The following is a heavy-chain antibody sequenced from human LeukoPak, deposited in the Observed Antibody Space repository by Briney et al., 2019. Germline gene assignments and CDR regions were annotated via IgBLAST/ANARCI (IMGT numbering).Heavy chain of an antibody. Sequence: PSETLSLTCTVSGVSISSYYWSWIRQPPGKGLEWIGYIYYSGSTNYNPSLKSRVTISVDTSKNQFSLKLSSVTAADTAVYYCARMNRRIGDGYKVYYYYGMDVWGQGTTVTVSS. CDR3: ARMNRRIGDGYKVYYYYGMDV. CDR2: IYYSGST. CDR1: GVSISSYY. V-gene: IGHV4-59*08. J-gene: IGHJ6*02. D-gene: IGHD5-24*01.